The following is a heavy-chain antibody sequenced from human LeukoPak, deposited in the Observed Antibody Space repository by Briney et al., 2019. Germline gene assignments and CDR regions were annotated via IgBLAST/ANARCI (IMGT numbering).Heavy chain of an antibody. CDR2: IYYSGST. CDR1: GGSISSYY. CDR3: ARRPDWFDP. Sequence: PSETLSLTCTVSGGSISSYYWSWIRQPPGKGLEWIGYIYYSGSTNYNPSLKSRVTISVDTSKNQFSLKLSSVTAADTAVYYCARRPDWFDPGGEGTLVTVS. V-gene: IGHV4-59*08. J-gene: IGHJ5*02.